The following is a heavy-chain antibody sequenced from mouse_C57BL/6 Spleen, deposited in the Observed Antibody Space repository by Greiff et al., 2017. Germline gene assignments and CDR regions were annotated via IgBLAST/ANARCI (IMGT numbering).Heavy chain of an antibody. CDR2: ISSGRGTI. J-gene: IGHJ4*01. Sequence: EVKLMESGGGLVKPGGSLKLSCAASGFTFSDYGMHWVRQAPEKGLEWVAYISSGRGTIYYAEKVKGRFTISRDNAKNTLLLQMTSRRSEDTAMYYCARMTTVGAMDYWGQGTAVTVSS. CDR1: GFTFSDYG. V-gene: IGHV5-17*01. CDR3: ARMTTVGAMDY. D-gene: IGHD1-1*01.